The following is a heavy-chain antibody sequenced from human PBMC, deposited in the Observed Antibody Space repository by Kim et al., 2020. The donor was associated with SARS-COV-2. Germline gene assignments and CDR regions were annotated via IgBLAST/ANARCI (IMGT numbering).Heavy chain of an antibody. D-gene: IGHD4-17*01. Sequence: SETLSLTCTVSGGSINNYYWSWIRQPPGKGLEWIGYIYYSGSTNYNPSLKSRVTISVETSKNQFSLKLSSVTAADTAVYYCARDRSAYGDANWFDPWGQG. CDR1: GGSINNYY. J-gene: IGHJ5*02. V-gene: IGHV4-59*13. CDR2: IYYSGST. CDR3: ARDRSAYGDANWFDP.